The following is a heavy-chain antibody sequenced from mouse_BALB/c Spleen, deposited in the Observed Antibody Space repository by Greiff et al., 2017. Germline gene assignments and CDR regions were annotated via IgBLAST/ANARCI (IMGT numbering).Heavy chain of an antibody. CDR3: GKRYGNYGYAMDY. Sequence: VQLQQSGPELVKPGASVKISCKASGYSFTGYFMNWVKQSHGKSLEWIGRINPYNGDTFYNQKFKGKATLTVDKSSSTAHMELLSLTSEDSAVYYCGKRYGNYGYAMDYWGQGTSVTVSS. CDR2: INPYNGDT. J-gene: IGHJ4*01. V-gene: IGHV1-37*01. D-gene: IGHD2-10*02. CDR1: GYSFTGYF.